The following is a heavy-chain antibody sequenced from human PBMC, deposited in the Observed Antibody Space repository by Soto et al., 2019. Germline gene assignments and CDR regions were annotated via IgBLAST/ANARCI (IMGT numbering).Heavy chain of an antibody. D-gene: IGHD3-22*01. CDR3: AKTYYYDRSGYYQNWFDP. Sequence: PGGSLRLSCAASGFTFSSYAMHWIRQAPGKGLEWVAIISFDGSNEYYADSVKGRFTISRDNSKNTLYLQVRSLRAEDTAVYYCAKTYYYDRSGYYQNWFDPWGQGTLVTVS. CDR2: ISFDGSNE. J-gene: IGHJ5*02. CDR1: GFTFSSYA. V-gene: IGHV3-30-3*02.